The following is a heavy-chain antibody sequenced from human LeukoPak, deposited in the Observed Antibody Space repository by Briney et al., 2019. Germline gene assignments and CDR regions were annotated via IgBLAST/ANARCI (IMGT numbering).Heavy chain of an antibody. CDR1: GGSISSSSYY. Sequence: SETLSLTCTVSGGSISSSSYYWGWIRQPPGKGLEWIGEINHSGSTNYNPSLKSRVTISVDTSKNQFSLKLSSVTAADTAVYYCAGGHRLLYYDFWGGYYTGSSPVGLDYWGQGTLVTVSS. CDR2: INHSGST. V-gene: IGHV4-39*07. D-gene: IGHD3-3*01. CDR3: AGGHRLLYYDFWGGYYTGSSPVGLDY. J-gene: IGHJ4*02.